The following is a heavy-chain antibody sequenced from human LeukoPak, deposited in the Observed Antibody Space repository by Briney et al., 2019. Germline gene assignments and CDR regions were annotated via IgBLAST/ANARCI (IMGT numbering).Heavy chain of an antibody. J-gene: IGHJ4*02. CDR3: AKVRQEPGY. CDR2: ISGSGATT. V-gene: IGHV3-23*01. Sequence: GGSLRLSCTASRFTFSSYAMNWVRQAPGKGLEWVAVISGSGATTYYADSVKGRFTISRDNSKNTLYLQMNSLRAEDTAVYYCAKVRQEPGYWGQGTLVTVSS. CDR1: RFTFSSYA. D-gene: IGHD1-26*01.